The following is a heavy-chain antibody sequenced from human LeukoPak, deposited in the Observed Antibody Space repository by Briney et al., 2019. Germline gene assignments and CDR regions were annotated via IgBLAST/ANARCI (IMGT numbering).Heavy chain of an antibody. D-gene: IGHD3-10*01. Sequence: PSETLSLTCTVSGYSISSSSYYWGWIRQPPGKGLEWIGSIYYSGSTYYNPSLKSRVTISVDTSKNQFSLKLSSVTAADTAVYYCARDQSGWFDPWGQGTLVTVSS. CDR1: GYSISSSSYY. CDR2: IYYSGST. CDR3: ARDQSGWFDP. J-gene: IGHJ5*02. V-gene: IGHV4-39*07.